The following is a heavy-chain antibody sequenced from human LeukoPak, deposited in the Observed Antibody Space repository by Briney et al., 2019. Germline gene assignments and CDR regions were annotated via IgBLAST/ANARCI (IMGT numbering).Heavy chain of an antibody. Sequence: GGSLRLSCLTSGFTLSTNAMSWVRQAPGKGLEWISGISGSGASTYYADSVKGRFTISRDDSRNTLYLQMNSLRGDDAAVYYCAKDVGKWESLHFFDYWGQGTLVTVSS. D-gene: IGHD1-26*01. CDR2: ISGSGAST. CDR1: GFTLSTNA. V-gene: IGHV3-23*01. CDR3: AKDVGKWESLHFFDY. J-gene: IGHJ4*02.